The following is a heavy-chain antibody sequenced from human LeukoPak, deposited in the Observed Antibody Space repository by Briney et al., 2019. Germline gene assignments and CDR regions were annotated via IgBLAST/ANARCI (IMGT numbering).Heavy chain of an antibody. D-gene: IGHD3-10*01. CDR1: GFTFSSYS. Sequence: GGSLRPSCAVSGFTFSSYSMNWVRQAPGKVLEWVSSISSSSSYIYCADSVKGRFTISRDNAKNSLYLQMNSLRAEDTAVYYCARDGPITMVRGVNAFDIWGQGTMVTVSS. CDR3: ARDGPITMVRGVNAFDI. V-gene: IGHV3-21*01. CDR2: ISSSSSYI. J-gene: IGHJ3*02.